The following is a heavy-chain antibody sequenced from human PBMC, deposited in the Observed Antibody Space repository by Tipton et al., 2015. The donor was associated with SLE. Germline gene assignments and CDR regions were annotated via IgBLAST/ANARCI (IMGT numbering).Heavy chain of an antibody. D-gene: IGHD2-15*01. CDR1: GFSFNTYA. V-gene: IGHV3-23*01. J-gene: IGHJ4*02. CDR2: ISASSGDT. Sequence: FLRLSCAASGFSFNTYAMSWVRQIPGKGLEWVSGISASSGDTFYADSVKGRFTISRDNFKNTLSLQMHSLRVEDTAIYYCAKDQRQSLLFDSWGQGTLVTVSS. CDR3: AKDQRQSLLFDS.